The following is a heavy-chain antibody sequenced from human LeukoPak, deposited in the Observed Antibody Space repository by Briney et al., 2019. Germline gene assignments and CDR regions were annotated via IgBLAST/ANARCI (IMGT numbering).Heavy chain of an antibody. CDR2: INHSGST. D-gene: IGHD2-2*01. CDR1: GGSFSGYY. Sequence: PSETLSLTCAVYGGSFSGYYWSWIRQPPGKGLEWIGEINHSGSTNYNPSLKSRVTISVDTSKNQFSLKLSSVTAADTAVYYCARGYCSSTSCYVPYWFDPWGQGTLVTVSS. CDR3: ARGYCSSTSCYVPYWFDP. J-gene: IGHJ5*02. V-gene: IGHV4-34*01.